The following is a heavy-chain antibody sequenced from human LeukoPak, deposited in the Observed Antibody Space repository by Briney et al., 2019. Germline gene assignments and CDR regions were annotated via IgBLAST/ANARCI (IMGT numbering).Heavy chain of an antibody. Sequence: PGGSLRLSCAASGFTFSGYAMDWVRQAPGKGLEWISSISRGAGTTYYAASVKGRFAISGDHSKNTVYLQMTSLRAEDTAVYYCAKRGDYYHYGMDVWGHGTTVTVSS. J-gene: IGHJ6*02. CDR1: GFTFSGYA. CDR2: ISRGAGTT. V-gene: IGHV3-23*01. CDR3: AKRGDYYHYGMDV.